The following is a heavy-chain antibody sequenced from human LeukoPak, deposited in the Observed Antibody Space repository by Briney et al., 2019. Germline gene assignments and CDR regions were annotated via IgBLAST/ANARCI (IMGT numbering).Heavy chain of an antibody. CDR2: IYYTGT. Sequence: SQTLSLTCTVSGGSINSGSYYWSWIRQSPGKGLEWIGYIYYTGTSYNPSLKSRVTISADTSKNQFSLKLISVAAADTAVYYCASRKLGNDYWGQGTLVTVSS. D-gene: IGHD7-27*01. CDR1: GGSINSGSYY. CDR3: ASRKLGNDY. J-gene: IGHJ4*02. V-gene: IGHV4-61*01.